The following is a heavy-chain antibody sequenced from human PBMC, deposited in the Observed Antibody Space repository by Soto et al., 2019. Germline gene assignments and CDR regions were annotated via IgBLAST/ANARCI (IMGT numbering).Heavy chain of an antibody. CDR1: GFTLSSYG. CDR3: AREVAVAGVPPGGAFQV. D-gene: IGHD6-19*01. Sequence: QVQLVESGGGVVQPGTSLRLSCAASGFTLSSYGMHWVRQAPGKGLEWVAVLWSDGSTRYYADSVEGRFTISRDISKNNLSLLMNSLRADDTAIYYCAREVAVAGVPPGGAFQVWGQGTMVTVSS. CDR2: LWSDGSTR. V-gene: IGHV3-33*01. J-gene: IGHJ3*01.